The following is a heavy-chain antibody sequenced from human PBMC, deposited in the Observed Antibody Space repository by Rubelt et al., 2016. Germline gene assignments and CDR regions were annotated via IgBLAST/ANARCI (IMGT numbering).Heavy chain of an antibody. V-gene: IGHV3-33*08. D-gene: IGHD4-11*01. CDR2: IWSDGSDQ. J-gene: IGHJ4*02. CDR3: VRGDSRDY. Sequence: VQLVESGGGLVQPGGSLRLSCAASGFTVSSNYMSWVRQAPGKGLEWVAVIWSDGSDQKYADSVKGRFSNARENAKDSLYLQMNSLRVEDTAVYYCVRGDSRDYWGQGTLVTVSS. CDR1: GFTVSSNY.